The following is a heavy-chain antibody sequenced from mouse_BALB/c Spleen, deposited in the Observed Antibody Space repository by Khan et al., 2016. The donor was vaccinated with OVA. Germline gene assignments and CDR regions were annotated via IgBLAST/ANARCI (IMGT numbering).Heavy chain of an antibody. CDR3: ARDSNFDY. V-gene: IGHV5-17*02. CDR1: GFTFSRFG. Sequence: EVELVESGGGLVQPGGSRKLSCAASGFTFSRFGMHWVRQAPEKGLEWVAYISSGSSSIYSAETVKGRFTISSGNPKNPLFLQMTRLRSEDTAMYYCARDSNFDYGGQGTTLTVSS. CDR2: ISSGSSSI. J-gene: IGHJ2*01.